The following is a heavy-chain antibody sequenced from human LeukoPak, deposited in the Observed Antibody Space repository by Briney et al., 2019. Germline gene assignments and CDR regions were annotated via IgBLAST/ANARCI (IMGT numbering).Heavy chain of an antibody. V-gene: IGHV3-23*01. CDR1: GFSFSDHN. CDR2: ISGSGGDT. Sequence: GGSLRLSCAVSGFSFSDHNMNWVRQAPGKGLEWVSAISGSGGDTYYADSVKGRFTISRDSSKNTLYLQMNSLRAEDTAVYYCRYFLPHFDYWGQGTLVTVSS. D-gene: IGHD2/OR15-2a*01. CDR3: RYFLPHFDY. J-gene: IGHJ4*02.